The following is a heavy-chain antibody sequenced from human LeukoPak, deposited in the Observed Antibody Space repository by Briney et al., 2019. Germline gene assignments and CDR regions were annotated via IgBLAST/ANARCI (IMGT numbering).Heavy chain of an antibody. Sequence: GESLKISCKGSGYSFTSYWIGWVRQMPGKGLEWMGIIYPGDSDTRYSPSFQGQVTISADKSISTAYLQWSSLKASDTAMYYCARQDYDFWSGYFRPRRAFDIWGQGTMVTVSS. J-gene: IGHJ3*02. V-gene: IGHV5-51*01. CDR2: IYPGDSDT. CDR3: ARQDYDFWSGYFRPRRAFDI. CDR1: GYSFTSYW. D-gene: IGHD3-3*01.